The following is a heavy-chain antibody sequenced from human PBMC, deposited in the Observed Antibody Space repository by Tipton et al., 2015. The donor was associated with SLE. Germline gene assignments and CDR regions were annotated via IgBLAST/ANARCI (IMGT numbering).Heavy chain of an antibody. CDR2: IYHTGAI. J-gene: IGHJ4*02. V-gene: IGHV4-38-2*01. CDR1: DYSISNGYY. Sequence: TLSLTCAVSDYSISNGYYWGWIRQPPGKGLEWIGNIYHTGAIYYNPSLKSRVTISLDTSKNQFSLMLSSVTAADTGVFYCARLSMAAAGADYWGQGTLVTVSS. CDR3: ARLSMAAAGADY. D-gene: IGHD6-13*01.